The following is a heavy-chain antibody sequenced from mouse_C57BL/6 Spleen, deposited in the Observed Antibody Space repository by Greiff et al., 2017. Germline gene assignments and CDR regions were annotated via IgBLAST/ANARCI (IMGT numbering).Heavy chain of an antibody. J-gene: IGHJ2*01. CDR2: IYPRSGNT. V-gene: IGHV1-81*01. D-gene: IGHD3-1*01. CDR1: GYTFTSYG. Sequence: QVQLQQSGAELARPGASVKLSCKASGYTFTSYGISWVKQRTGQGLEWIGEIYPRSGNTYYNEKFNGKATLTADKSSSTAYMELRSLTSEDSEVYFCARRGLDWVDYWGQGTTLTVSS. CDR3: ARRGLDWVDY.